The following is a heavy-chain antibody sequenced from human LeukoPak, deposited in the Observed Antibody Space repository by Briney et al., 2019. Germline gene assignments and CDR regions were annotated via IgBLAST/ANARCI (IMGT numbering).Heavy chain of an antibody. CDR1: GGSISSYY. CDR3: ARAPYNAYMDV. V-gene: IGHV4-4*07. CDR2: IYTSGST. J-gene: IGHJ6*03. Sequence: SETLSLTCTDPGGSISSYYWTWIRQPAGKGLEWIGRIYTSGSTNYNPSLKSRVTMSVDTSKSQFSLKLSSVTAADTAVYYCARAPYNAYMDVWGKGTTVTVSS. D-gene: IGHD1-1*01.